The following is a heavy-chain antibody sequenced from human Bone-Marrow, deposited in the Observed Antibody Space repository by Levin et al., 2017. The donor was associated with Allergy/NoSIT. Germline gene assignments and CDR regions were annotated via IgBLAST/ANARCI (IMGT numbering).Heavy chain of an antibody. CDR1: GGTFSSYA. V-gene: IGHV1-69*13. D-gene: IGHD3-3*01. CDR2: IIPIFGTA. J-gene: IGHJ4*02. CDR3: ARGLGGSDFWSGYYGY. Sequence: SVKVSCKASGGTFSSYAISWVRQAPGQGLEWMGGIIPIFGTANYAQKFQGRVTITADESTSTAYMELSSLRSEDTAVYYCARGLGGSDFWSGYYGYWGQGTLVTVSS.